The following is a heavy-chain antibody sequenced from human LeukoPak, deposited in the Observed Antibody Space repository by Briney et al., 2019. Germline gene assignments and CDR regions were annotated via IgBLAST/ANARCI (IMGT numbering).Heavy chain of an antibody. CDR1: GGTFSSYA. J-gene: IGHJ6*03. CDR2: IIPIFGTA. Sequence: SVKVSCKASGGTFSSYAISWVRQAPGQGLEWMGGIIPIFGTANYAQKFQGRVTITADKSTSTAYMELSSLRSEDTAVYYCARVPSSGYYYYYYYMDVWGKGTTVTVSS. V-gene: IGHV1-69*06. CDR3: ARVPSSGYYYYYYYMDV. D-gene: IGHD3-22*01.